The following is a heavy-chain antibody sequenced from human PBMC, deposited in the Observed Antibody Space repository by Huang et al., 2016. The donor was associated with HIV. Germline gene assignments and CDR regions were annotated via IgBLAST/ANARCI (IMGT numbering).Heavy chain of an antibody. CDR3: ARDFRKGHYYDSNGKRRLLYYYYMDV. CDR2: INTDNGDS. D-gene: IGHD3-22*01. V-gene: IGHV1-18*01. CDR1: GYTFTTYG. J-gene: IGHJ6*03. Sequence: QVHLVQSGAEVKKPGASVKVSCKASGYTFTTYGLSWVRQATGQGIEWMGWINTDNGDSNYAQKCQGRVTRTADTSTSTAYMEVRSLRSDDTAVYYCARDFRKGHYYDSNGKRRLLYYYYMDVWGKGTTVIVSS.